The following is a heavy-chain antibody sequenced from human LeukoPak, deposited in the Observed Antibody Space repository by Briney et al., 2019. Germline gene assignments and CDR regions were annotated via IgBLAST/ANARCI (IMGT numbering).Heavy chain of an antibody. J-gene: IGHJ1*01. CDR3: AKDAYSSSWYDLTEYFQH. CDR2: ISGSGGST. CDR1: GFTFSSYW. D-gene: IGHD6-13*01. Sequence: GGSLRLSCAASGFTFSSYWMSWVRQAPGKGLEWVSAISGSGGSTYYADSVKGRFTISRDNSKNTLYLQMNSLRAEDTAVYYCAKDAYSSSWYDLTEYFQHWGQGTLVTVSS. V-gene: IGHV3-23*01.